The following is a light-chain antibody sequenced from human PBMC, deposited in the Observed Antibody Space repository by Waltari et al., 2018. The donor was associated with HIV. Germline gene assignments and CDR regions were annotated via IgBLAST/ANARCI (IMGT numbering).Light chain of an antibody. J-gene: IGLJ2*01. CDR2: DDS. CDR1: NIGSKG. V-gene: IGLV3-21*02. CDR3: QVWDSTTDLRV. Sequence: SYVLTQPPSVSVAPGQTARITCGGNNIGSKGVHWYQQKPNQAPVLVVYDDSDRPSGIPDRFSGSNSWNTATLTISRVEAGDEADFYCQVWDSTTDLRVFGGGTKLTVL.